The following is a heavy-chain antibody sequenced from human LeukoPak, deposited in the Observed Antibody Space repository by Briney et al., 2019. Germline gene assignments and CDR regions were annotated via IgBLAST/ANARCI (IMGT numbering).Heavy chain of an antibody. CDR3: TRAGSDDYYVD. J-gene: IGHJ4*02. CDR2: IKSDGSST. D-gene: IGHD3-22*01. Sequence: GGSLRLSCAASGFTFSSYWMYWVRQAPGKGLVWVSRIKSDGSSTSYADSVKGRFTISRDNAKNTLYLQMNSLRAEDTAVDYCTRAGSDDYYVDWGQGTLVTVSS. CDR1: GFTFSSYW. V-gene: IGHV3-74*01.